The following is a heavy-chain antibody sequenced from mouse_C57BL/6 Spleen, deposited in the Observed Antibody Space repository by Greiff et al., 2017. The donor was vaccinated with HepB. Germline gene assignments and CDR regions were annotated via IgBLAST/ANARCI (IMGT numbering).Heavy chain of an antibody. D-gene: IGHD2-1*01. CDR2: ISYDGSN. J-gene: IGHJ4*01. CDR3: ARDQAMGYGNLYAMDY. V-gene: IGHV3-6*01. CDR1: GYSITSGYY. Sequence: DVKLVESGPGLVKPSQSLSLTCSVTGYSITSGYYWNWIRQFPGNKLEWMGYISYDGSNNYNPSLKNRISITRETSKNQFFLKLNSVTTEDTATYYCARDQAMGYGNLYAMDYWGQGTSVTVAS.